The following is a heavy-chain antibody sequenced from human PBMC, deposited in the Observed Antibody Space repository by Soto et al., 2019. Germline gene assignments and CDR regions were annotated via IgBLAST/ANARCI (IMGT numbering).Heavy chain of an antibody. CDR1: GGSISSYY. D-gene: IGHD2-21*02. Sequence: QVQLQESGPGLVKPSETLSLTCTVSGGSISSYYWSWIRQPPGKGLEWIGYIYYSGSTNYNPSLKSRVTISVDTAKNQFSLKLSSVTAAETAVYYCARRYGGNSIDYRGQGTPVTVSS. J-gene: IGHJ4*02. CDR2: IYYSGST. V-gene: IGHV4-59*01. CDR3: ARRYGGNSIDY.